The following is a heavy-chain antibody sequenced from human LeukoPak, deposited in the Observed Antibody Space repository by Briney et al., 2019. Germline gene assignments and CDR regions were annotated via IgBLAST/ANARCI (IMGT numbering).Heavy chain of an antibody. V-gene: IGHV3-21*06. D-gene: IGHD4-23*01. CDR3: ARGTIGGNPASAY. CDR2: IGTDGYS. CDR1: GFTFSTYE. J-gene: IGHJ4*02. Sequence: GGSLRLSCAASGFTFSTYEMNWVRQAPWKGLEWVSSIGTDGYSYSAVSVKGRFTISRDNAKSTLYLQMDSLTVEDTALYYCARGTIGGNPASAYWGQGTLVTVSS.